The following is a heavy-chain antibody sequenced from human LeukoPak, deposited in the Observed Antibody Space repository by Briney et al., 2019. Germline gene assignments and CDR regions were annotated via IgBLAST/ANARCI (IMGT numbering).Heavy chain of an antibody. Sequence: GGSLRLSCAASGFIFSSNWMHWVRQAPGKGLVWVSRINEDGSTTNHADSVKGRFTTSRDNAKNTLYMQMNSLRAEDTAVYYCVRDLGGRSGHWGQGTLVTVSS. CDR2: INEDGSTT. J-gene: IGHJ4*02. CDR3: VRDLGGRSGH. V-gene: IGHV3-74*01. CDR1: GFIFSSNW. D-gene: IGHD1-26*01.